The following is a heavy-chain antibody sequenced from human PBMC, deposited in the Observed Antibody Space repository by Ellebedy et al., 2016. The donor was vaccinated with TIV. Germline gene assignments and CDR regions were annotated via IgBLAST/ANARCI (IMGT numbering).Heavy chain of an antibody. CDR3: AKSDFWSGPHGY. J-gene: IGHJ4*02. CDR1: GYTFTGYY. Sequence: ASVKVSCKASGYTFTGYYMHWVRQAPGQGLEWMGWIHPSSGGKDYAQKFQGRVTMTRDTSINTVYMELSSLRSDDTAVYYCAKSDFWSGPHGYWGQGTLVTVSS. D-gene: IGHD3-3*01. CDR2: IHPSSGGK. V-gene: IGHV1-2*02.